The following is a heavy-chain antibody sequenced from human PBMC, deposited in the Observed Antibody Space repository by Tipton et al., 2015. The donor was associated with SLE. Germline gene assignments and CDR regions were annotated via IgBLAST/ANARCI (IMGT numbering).Heavy chain of an antibody. CDR2: IYYSGST. CDR1: GGSISSYY. CDR3: ARGAGGIQDY. D-gene: IGHD3-16*01. J-gene: IGHJ4*02. Sequence: SLTCTVSGGSISSYYWSWIRQPPGKGLEWIGYIYYSGSTYYNPSLKSRVTMSVDRSKSQFSLKLSSVTAADTAVYYCARGAGGIQDYWGQGTLVTVSS. V-gene: IGHV4-59*06.